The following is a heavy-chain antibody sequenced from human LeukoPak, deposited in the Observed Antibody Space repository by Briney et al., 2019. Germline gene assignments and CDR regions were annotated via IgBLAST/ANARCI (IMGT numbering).Heavy chain of an antibody. CDR2: VYYTGST. CDR1: GGSFSGYY. J-gene: IGHJ5*02. D-gene: IGHD6-13*01. CDR3: ARRARAEADTSPYNWIDP. Sequence: SETLSLTCAVYGGSFSGYYWNWLRQPPGRGLEWIGHVYYTGSTRYNPSLKSRVFISIDTSMNQFSLKLSSVTAADTAVYYCARRARAEADTSPYNWIDPWGQGTLVTVSS. V-gene: IGHV4-59*08.